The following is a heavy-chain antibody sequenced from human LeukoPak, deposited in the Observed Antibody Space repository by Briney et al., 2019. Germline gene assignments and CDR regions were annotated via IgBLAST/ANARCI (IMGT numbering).Heavy chain of an antibody. CDR2: IKRKTDGETR. CDR3: TADVSDSSGYCHDY. J-gene: IGHJ4*02. CDR1: GLSISNAW. V-gene: IGHV3-15*01. D-gene: IGHD3-22*01. Sequence: GGSLRLSCAASGLSISNAWMSWVRQAPGKGLEWVGRIKRKTDGETRDYAAPVKGRFTISRDDSKNRLYLQMNSLKYEDIAVYYCTADVSDSSGYCHDYWGQGTLVTVSS.